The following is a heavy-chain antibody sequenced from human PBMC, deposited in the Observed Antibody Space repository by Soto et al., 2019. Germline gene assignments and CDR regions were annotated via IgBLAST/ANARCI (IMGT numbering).Heavy chain of an antibody. J-gene: IGHJ6*02. CDR2: ISTYNGDT. CDR3: ARAGAAPYYYYGMEV. V-gene: IGHV1-18*01. CDR1: GYTFSTSG. D-gene: IGHD2-15*01. Sequence: QVQLVQSGAEVRKPGASVKVSCKASGYTFSTSGMSWLRQAPGQGLEWMGWISTYNGDTNDAPKFQDRVNMTSETSTGTVYMELRSLSSDDTAVYFWARAGAAPYYYYGMEVWGQGTRVTVSS.